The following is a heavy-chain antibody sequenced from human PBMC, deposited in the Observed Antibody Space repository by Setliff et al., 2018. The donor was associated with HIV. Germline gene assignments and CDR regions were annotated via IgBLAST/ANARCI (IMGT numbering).Heavy chain of an antibody. V-gene: IGHV4-34*01. CDR3: ARSWGSGSYPY. Sequence: SETLSLTCAVYGGSFSGYYWSWIRQPPGKGLEWIGEINHSGSTNYNPSLKSRVTISVDTSKNQFSLKLSSVTAADTAVYYWARSWGSGSYPYWGQGTPVTVSS. D-gene: IGHD3-10*01. CDR2: INHSGST. CDR1: GGSFSGYY. J-gene: IGHJ4*02.